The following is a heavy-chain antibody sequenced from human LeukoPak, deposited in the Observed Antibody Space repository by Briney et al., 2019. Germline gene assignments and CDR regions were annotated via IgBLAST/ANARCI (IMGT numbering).Heavy chain of an antibody. V-gene: IGHV4-59*08. J-gene: IGHJ4*02. Sequence: SETLSLTCTVSGGSISSYYWSWIRQPPGKGLEWIGYIYYSGSTNYNPSLKSRVTISVDTSKNQFSLKLSSVTAADTAVYYCARRSPLGGAFDYWGQGTLVTVSS. CDR3: ARRSPLGGAFDY. CDR2: IYYSGST. CDR1: GGSISSYY. D-gene: IGHD1-26*01.